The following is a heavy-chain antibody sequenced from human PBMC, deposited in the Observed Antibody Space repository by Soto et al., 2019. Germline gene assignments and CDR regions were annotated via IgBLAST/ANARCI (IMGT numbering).Heavy chain of an antibody. CDR1: GYTFTSYD. D-gene: IGHD6-6*01. V-gene: IGHV1-8*01. CDR3: ARQNLYSSSSAYYGMDV. CDR2: MNPNSGNT. Sequence: QVQLVQSGAEVKKPGASVKVSCKASGYTFTSYDINWVRQATGQGLEWMGWMNPNSGNTGYAQKFQGRVTMTRNTSISTAYMELSSLRSEDTAVYYCARQNLYSSSSAYYGMDVWGQGTTDTVSS. J-gene: IGHJ6*02.